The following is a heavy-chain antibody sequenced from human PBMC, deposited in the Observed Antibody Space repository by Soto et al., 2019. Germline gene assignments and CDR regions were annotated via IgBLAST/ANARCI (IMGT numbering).Heavy chain of an antibody. J-gene: IGHJ4*02. CDR2: IYYSGST. CDR3: ARVGKMATIFDY. CDR1: GGSLSSGCYY. V-gene: IGHV4-31*03. D-gene: IGHD5-12*01. Sequence: SETLSLTCTVSGGSLSSGCYYWSGIRQHPGKGLEWIGYIYYSGSTYYNPSLKSRVTISVDTSKNQFSLKLSSVTAADTAVYYCARVGKMATIFDYWGQGTLVTVSS.